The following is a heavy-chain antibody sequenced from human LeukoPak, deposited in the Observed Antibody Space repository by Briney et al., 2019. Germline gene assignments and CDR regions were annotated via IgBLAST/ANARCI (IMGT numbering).Heavy chain of an antibody. CDR2: IYHSGST. CDR1: GYSISSGYY. D-gene: IGHD6-13*01. V-gene: IGHV4-38-2*01. Sequence: KTSGTLSLTCAVSGYSISSGYYWGWIRQPPGKGLEGIGSIYHSGSTYYNPSLKSRVPISVDTAKNQFFLKLSSVTAAATAVYYWARTPGAAGWWDSHCCDPEGQEAMVTVSS. CDR3: ARTPGAAGWWDSHCCDP. J-gene: IGHJ5*02.